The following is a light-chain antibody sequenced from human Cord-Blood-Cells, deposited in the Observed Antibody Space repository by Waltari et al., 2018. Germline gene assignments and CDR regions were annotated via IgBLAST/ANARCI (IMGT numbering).Light chain of an antibody. Sequence: QSALTQPASVSGSPGQSITISCTETSSDVGGYNYVSWYQQHPGKDPKLMIYDVSNRPSGVSNRFSGSKSGNTASLTISGLQAEDEADYYCSSYTSSSTLDVVFGGGTKLTVL. CDR2: DVS. J-gene: IGLJ2*01. CDR1: SSDVGGYNY. V-gene: IGLV2-14*01. CDR3: SSYTSSSTLDVV.